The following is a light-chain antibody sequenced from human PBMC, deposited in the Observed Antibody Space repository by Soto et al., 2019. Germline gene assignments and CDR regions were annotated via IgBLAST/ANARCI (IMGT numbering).Light chain of an antibody. CDR3: QTWGSGIVV. CDR2: LNSDGSH. V-gene: IGLV4-69*01. CDR1: SGHSNYA. Sequence: QSVLTQSPSASASLGASVKLTCTLSSGHSNYAIAWHQQQSEKGPRYLMKLNSDGSHSKGDGIPDRFSGSSSGAERYLTISILQSEDEADYYCQTWGSGIVVFGGGTKLTFL. J-gene: IGLJ2*01.